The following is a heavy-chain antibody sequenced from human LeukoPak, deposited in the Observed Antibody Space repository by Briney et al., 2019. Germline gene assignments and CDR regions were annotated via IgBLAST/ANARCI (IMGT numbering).Heavy chain of an antibody. V-gene: IGHV1-46*01. D-gene: IGHD1-26*01. CDR2: INPSGGST. J-gene: IGHJ5*02. Sequence: ASVKVSCKASGYTFTGYYMHWVRQAPGQGLEWMGIINPSGGSTSYAQKFQGRVTMTRDTSTSTVYMELSSLRSEDTAVYYRARDDSGSYWGPNWFDPWGQGTLVTVSS. CDR3: ARDDSGSYWGPNWFDP. CDR1: GYTFTGYY.